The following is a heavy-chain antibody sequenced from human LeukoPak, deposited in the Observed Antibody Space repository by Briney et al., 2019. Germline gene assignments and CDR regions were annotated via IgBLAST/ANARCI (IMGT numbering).Heavy chain of an antibody. D-gene: IGHD6-19*01. CDR2: INAGGST. J-gene: IGHJ4*02. CDR1: GFTLSNYW. V-gene: IGHV3-23*01. Sequence: PGGSLRLSCAASGFTLSNYWMHWVRQAPGKGLEWVSTINAGGSTYYADSVKGRFTISRDNSKNTQYLQMNSLRAEDTAVYYCAKRYAGAGTSYYFDYWGQGTLVTVSS. CDR3: AKRYAGAGTSYYFDY.